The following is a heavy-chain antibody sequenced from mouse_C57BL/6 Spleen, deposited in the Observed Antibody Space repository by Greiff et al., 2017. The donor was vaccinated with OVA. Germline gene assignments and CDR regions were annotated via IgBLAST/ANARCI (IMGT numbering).Heavy chain of an antibody. D-gene: IGHD2-3*01. Sequence: QVQLQQPGAELVRPGTSVKLSCKASGYTFTSYWMHWVKQRPGQGLEWIGVIDPSDSYTNYNQKFKGKATLTVDTSSSTAYMQLSSLTSEDSAVYYCARSLYPGPRYFDVWGTGTTVTVSS. CDR1: GYTFTSYW. CDR3: ARSLYPGPRYFDV. CDR2: IDPSDSYT. J-gene: IGHJ1*03. V-gene: IGHV1-59*01.